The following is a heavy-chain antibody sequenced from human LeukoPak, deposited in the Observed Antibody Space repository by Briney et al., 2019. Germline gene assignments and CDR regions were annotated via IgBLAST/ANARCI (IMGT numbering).Heavy chain of an antibody. D-gene: IGHD6-19*01. Sequence: GGSLRLSCAASGFTFSSYATHWVRQAPGKGLEWVAVISYDGSNKYYADSVKGRFTISRDNSKNTLYLQMNSLRAEDTAVYYCARDVYSSFYYGMDVWGQGTTVTVSS. J-gene: IGHJ6*02. CDR2: ISYDGSNK. CDR3: ARDVYSSFYYGMDV. V-gene: IGHV3-30-3*01. CDR1: GFTFSSYA.